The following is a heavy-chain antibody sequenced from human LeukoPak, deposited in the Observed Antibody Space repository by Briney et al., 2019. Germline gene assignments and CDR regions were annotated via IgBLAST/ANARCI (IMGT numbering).Heavy chain of an antibody. D-gene: IGHD2/OR15-2a*01. CDR1: GFTFSSYG. V-gene: IGHV3-30*18. CDR2: ISYDGSNK. Sequence: PGGSLRLSCAASGFTFSSYGMHWVRQAPGKGPEWVAVISYDGSNKYYADSVKGRFTISRDNSKNTLYLQMNSLRAEDTAVYYCAKIPRGTTFNWGQGTLVTVSS. J-gene: IGHJ4*02. CDR3: AKIPRGTTFN.